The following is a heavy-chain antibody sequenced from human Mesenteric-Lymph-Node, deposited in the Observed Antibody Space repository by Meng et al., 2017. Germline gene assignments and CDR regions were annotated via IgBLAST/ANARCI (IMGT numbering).Heavy chain of an antibody. V-gene: IGHV3-33*01. CDR1: GFTFSSYG. CDR3: ARVYYDSSGLNWFDP. CDR2: IWYDGSNK. Sequence: GGSLRLSCAASGFTFSSYGMHWVRQAPGKGLEWVAVIWYDGSNKYYADSVKGRFTFSRDNAKNSLSLQMNSLRAEDTAVYYCARVYYDSSGLNWFDPWGQGTRVTGSS. D-gene: IGHD3-22*01. J-gene: IGHJ5*02.